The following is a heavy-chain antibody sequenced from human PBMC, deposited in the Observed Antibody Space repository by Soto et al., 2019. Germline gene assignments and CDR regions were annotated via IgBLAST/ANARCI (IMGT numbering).Heavy chain of an antibody. D-gene: IGHD2-15*01. J-gene: IGHJ6*01. CDR1: GYTFTSYG. Sequence: ASVKVSCKASGYTFTSYGISWVRQAPGQGLEWMGWISAYNGNTNYAQKLQGRVTMTTDTSTSTAYMELRSLRSDDTAVYYCARTLGYCSGGSGSQSAPWAYGKDVCGQGTTDIVSS. CDR3: ARTLGYCSGGSGSQSAPWAYGKDV. CDR2: ISAYNGNT. V-gene: IGHV1-18*01.